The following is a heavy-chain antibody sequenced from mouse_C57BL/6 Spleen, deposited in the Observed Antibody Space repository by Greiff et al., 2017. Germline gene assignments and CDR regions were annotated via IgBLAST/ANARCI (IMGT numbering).Heavy chain of an antibody. CDR2: ISDGGSYT. V-gene: IGHV5-4*01. D-gene: IGHD2-1*01. J-gene: IGHJ4*01. Sequence: EVKLVESGGGLVKPGGSLKLSCAASGFTFSSYAMSWVRQTPEKRLEWVATISDGGSYTYYPDNVKGRFTISRDNAKNNLYMQMSHLKSEDTAMYYCARDYGNYVGYAMDYWGQGTSVTVSS. CDR3: ARDYGNYVGYAMDY. CDR1: GFTFSSYA.